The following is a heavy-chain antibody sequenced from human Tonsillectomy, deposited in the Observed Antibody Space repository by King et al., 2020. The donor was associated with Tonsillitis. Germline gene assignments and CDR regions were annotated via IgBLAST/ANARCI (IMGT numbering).Heavy chain of an antibody. V-gene: IGHV1-69*12. D-gene: IGHD3-9*01. CDR3: ARDMTGAPYNFDY. Sequence: QLVQSGAEVKKPGSSVKVSCKASGGTFSSYTISWVRQAPGQGLEWMGGIIPIFGTANYAQKFQGRVTITADESTSTAYMELSSLRSDDTAVYYCARDMTGAPYNFDYWGQGTLVTVSS. CDR1: GGTFSSYT. J-gene: IGHJ4*02. CDR2: IIPIFGTA.